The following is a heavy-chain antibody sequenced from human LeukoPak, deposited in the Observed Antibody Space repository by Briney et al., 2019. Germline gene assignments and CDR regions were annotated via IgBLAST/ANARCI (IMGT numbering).Heavy chain of an antibody. D-gene: IGHD2-15*01. Sequence: GGSLRLSCAASGFTFSSYGMHWVRQAPGKGLEWVAVIWYDGSNKYYADSVKGRFTISRDNSKNTLYLQMNSLRAEDTAVYYCAGDDCSGGSCYSFDYWGQGTLVTVSS. V-gene: IGHV3-33*01. CDR1: GFTFSSYG. CDR2: IWYDGSNK. CDR3: AGDDCSGGSCYSFDY. J-gene: IGHJ4*02.